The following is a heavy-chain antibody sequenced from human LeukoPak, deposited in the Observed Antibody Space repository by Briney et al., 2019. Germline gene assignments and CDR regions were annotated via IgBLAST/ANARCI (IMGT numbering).Heavy chain of an antibody. CDR1: GFTFSNAW. V-gene: IGHV3-74*01. CDR3: AKDLTWNTADY. Sequence: PGGSLRLSCAASGFTFSNAWMSWVRQAPGKGLVWVSRINTDGRTTGYADSVRGRFTISRDNAKNTLYLQMNGLRAEDTAVYYCAKDLTWNTADYWGQGALVTVSS. D-gene: IGHD1/OR15-1a*01. J-gene: IGHJ4*02. CDR2: INTDGRTT.